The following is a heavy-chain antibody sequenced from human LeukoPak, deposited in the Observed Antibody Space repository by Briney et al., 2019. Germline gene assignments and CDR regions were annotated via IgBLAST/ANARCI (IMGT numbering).Heavy chain of an antibody. CDR3: APSSTTLNFDY. V-gene: IGHV1-69*04. Sequence: SVKVSCKASGGTFSSYAISWVRQAPEQGPEWMGRIIPIFGIANYTQKFQGRVTITADKSTSTAYMELSSLRSEDTAVYYCAPSSTTLNFDYWGQGTLVTVSS. J-gene: IGHJ4*02. D-gene: IGHD2-2*01. CDR1: GGTFSSYA. CDR2: IIPIFGIA.